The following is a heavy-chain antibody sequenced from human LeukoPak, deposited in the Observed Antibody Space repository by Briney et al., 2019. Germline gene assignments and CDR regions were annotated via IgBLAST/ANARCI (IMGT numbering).Heavy chain of an antibody. J-gene: IGHJ4*02. CDR2: IGGSGDNT. CDR1: GFTFSSYG. CDR3: AKDLYPSKNYRFDY. D-gene: IGHD5-24*01. V-gene: IGHV3-23*01. Sequence: GGSLRLSCVASGFTFSSYGMSWVRQAPGKGLEWVSGIGGSGDNTNYADSVKGRFTISRDNSKNTLYLEVNSLRAEDTAVYYCAKDLYPSKNYRFDYWGQGTLVTVSS.